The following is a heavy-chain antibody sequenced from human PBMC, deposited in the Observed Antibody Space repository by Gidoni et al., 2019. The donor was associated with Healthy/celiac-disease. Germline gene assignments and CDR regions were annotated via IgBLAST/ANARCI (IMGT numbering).Heavy chain of an antibody. CDR3: AKDSPIREFTFGGVIDD. Sequence: EVQLVESGGGLVQPGRSLRLSCAASGFTFDDYAMHWVRQAPGKGLEWVSGISWNSGSIGYADSVKGRFTISRDNAKNSLYLQMNSLRAEDTALYYCAKDSPIREFTFGGVIDDWGQGTLVTVSS. D-gene: IGHD3-16*02. V-gene: IGHV3-9*01. CDR2: ISWNSGSI. J-gene: IGHJ4*02. CDR1: GFTFDDYA.